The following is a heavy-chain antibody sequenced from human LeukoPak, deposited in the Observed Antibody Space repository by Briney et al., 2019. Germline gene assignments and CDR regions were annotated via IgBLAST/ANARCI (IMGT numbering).Heavy chain of an antibody. J-gene: IGHJ4*02. V-gene: IGHV1-18*01. CDR3: AREGNYYDILTGLFDY. Sequence: ASVKVSCKASGYTFTSYGISWVRQAPGQGLEWMGWISAYNGNTNYAQKLQGRVTMTTDTSTSTAYMELRSLRSDDTAVYYCAREGNYYDILTGLFDYWGQGTLVTVSS. CDR1: GYTFTSYG. D-gene: IGHD3-9*01. CDR2: ISAYNGNT.